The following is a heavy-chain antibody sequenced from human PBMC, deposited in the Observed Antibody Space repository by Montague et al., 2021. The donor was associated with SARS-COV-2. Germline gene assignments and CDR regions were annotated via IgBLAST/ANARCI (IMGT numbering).Heavy chain of an antibody. Sequence: SETLSLTCAVCGGSFSGYYWSWIRQPPGKGLEWIGEINHSGSTNXNPSLKSRVTISVDTSKNQFSLKLSSVTAADTAVYYCARGRRILLWFGELFPEGDYYGMDVWGQGTTVTVSS. CDR2: INHSGST. V-gene: IGHV4-34*01. CDR3: ARGRRILLWFGELFPEGDYYGMDV. CDR1: GGSFSGYY. J-gene: IGHJ6*02. D-gene: IGHD3-10*01.